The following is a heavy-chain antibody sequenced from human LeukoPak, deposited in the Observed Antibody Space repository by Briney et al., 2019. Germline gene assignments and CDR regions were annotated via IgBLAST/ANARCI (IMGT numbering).Heavy chain of an antibody. D-gene: IGHD6-13*01. Sequence: GASVKVSCTASGYTFTGYYMHWVRQAPGQGLVWMGWINPNSGGTNYAQKFKGRVTMTRATSISTAYMELSRLRSDDTAVYYCAKVYSSSWYYFDFWGQGTLVTVSS. J-gene: IGHJ4*02. CDR3: AKVYSSSWYYFDF. CDR2: INPNSGGT. V-gene: IGHV1-2*02. CDR1: GYTFTGYY.